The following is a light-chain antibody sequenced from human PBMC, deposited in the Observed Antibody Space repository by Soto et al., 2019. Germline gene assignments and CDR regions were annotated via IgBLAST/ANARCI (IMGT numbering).Light chain of an antibody. CDR2: GNT. Sequence: QSALTQPPSVSGAPGQRVTISCTGSSSNIGAGYDVHWYQQLPGRPPKLLIYGNTNRPSGVPDRFSGSKSGTSASLAITGLQAEDEADYYCLSFDSSLSVVFGGGTKVTVL. CDR1: SSNIGAGYD. J-gene: IGLJ2*01. V-gene: IGLV1-40*01. CDR3: LSFDSSLSVV.